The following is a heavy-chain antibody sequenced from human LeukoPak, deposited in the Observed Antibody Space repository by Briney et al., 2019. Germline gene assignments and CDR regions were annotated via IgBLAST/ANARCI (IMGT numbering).Heavy chain of an antibody. CDR1: GFSFSDYY. J-gene: IGHJ5*02. Sequence: AGGSLRLSSAASGFSFSDYYLSWIRQVPGKGLEWVSSISGRNSPIYYADSVKGRFTISRDNAKNSLYLQMNSLRAEDTALYYCAKVIRGYSYGAGFDPWGQGTLVTVSS. D-gene: IGHD5-18*01. CDR3: AKVIRGYSYGAGFDP. CDR2: ISGRNSPI. V-gene: IGHV3-11*01.